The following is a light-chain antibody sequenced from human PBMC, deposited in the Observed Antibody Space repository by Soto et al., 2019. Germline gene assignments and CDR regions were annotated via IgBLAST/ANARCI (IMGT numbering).Light chain of an antibody. CDR1: QTVSSNN. V-gene: IGKV3-20*01. CDR3: QQYGSSPFT. Sequence: DIVLTQSPGTLSLSPGERATLSCRASQTVSSNNLAWYQPKHGQAPRLLIYGASSRAAAIPDRFRGSGSGTDFTLIISSLAPEDFAVYYCQQYGSSPFTFGPGTKVDIK. CDR2: GAS. J-gene: IGKJ3*01.